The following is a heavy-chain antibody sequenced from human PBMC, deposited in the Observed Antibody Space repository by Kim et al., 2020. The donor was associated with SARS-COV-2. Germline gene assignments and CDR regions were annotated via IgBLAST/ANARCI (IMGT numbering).Heavy chain of an antibody. D-gene: IGHD3-10*01. Sequence: SETLSLTCAVYGGSFSGYYWSWIRQPPGKGLEWIGEINHSGSTNYNPSLKSRVTISVDTSKNQFSLKLSSVTAAHTAVYYCARETYYYGSGSYSGAFDI. CDR1: GGSFSGYY. CDR2: INHSGST. V-gene: IGHV4-34*01. CDR3: ARETYYYGSGSYSGAFDI. J-gene: IGHJ3*02.